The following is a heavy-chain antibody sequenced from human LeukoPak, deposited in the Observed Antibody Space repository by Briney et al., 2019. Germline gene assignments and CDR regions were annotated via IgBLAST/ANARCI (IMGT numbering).Heavy chain of an antibody. CDR2: VKRDGSEK. CDR3: ARESTYYYDSSGSFDY. Sequence: PGGSLRLSCAASGFTFSSYWMSWVRQAPGQGLEWVANVKRDGSEKYYVDSVKGRFTISRDNAKNSLYLQMNSLRAEDTAVYYCARESTYYYDSSGSFDYWGQGTLVTVSS. V-gene: IGHV3-7*01. J-gene: IGHJ4*02. D-gene: IGHD3-22*01. CDR1: GFTFSSYW.